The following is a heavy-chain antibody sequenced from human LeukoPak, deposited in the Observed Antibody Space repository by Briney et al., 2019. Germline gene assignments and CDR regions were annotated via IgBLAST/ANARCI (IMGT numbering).Heavy chain of an antibody. CDR1: GYTFTSYA. CDR3: AREWKINPGNYYYYGMDV. D-gene: IGHD1-1*01. V-gene: IGHV1-3*01. Sequence: GASVKVSCKASGYTFTSYAMHWVRQAPGQRLEWMGWINAGNGNTKYSQKFQGRVTITRDTSASTAYMELSSLGSEDTAVYYCAREWKINPGNYYYYGMDVWGQGTTVTVSS. J-gene: IGHJ6*02. CDR2: INAGNGNT.